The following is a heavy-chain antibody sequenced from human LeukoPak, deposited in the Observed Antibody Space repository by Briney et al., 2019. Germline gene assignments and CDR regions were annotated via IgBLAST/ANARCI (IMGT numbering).Heavy chain of an antibody. CDR1: GFTFDDYG. CDR2: INWNGGST. V-gene: IGHV3-20*04. D-gene: IGHD1-7*01. J-gene: IGHJ4*02. CDR3: ARDRYPYNWNYQPLWDFDY. Sequence: PGGSLRLSCAASGFTFDDYGMSWVRQAPGKGLEWVSGINWNGGSTGYADSVKGRFTISRDNAKNSLYLQMNSLRAEDTALYYCARDRYPYNWNYQPLWDFDYLGQGTLVTVSS.